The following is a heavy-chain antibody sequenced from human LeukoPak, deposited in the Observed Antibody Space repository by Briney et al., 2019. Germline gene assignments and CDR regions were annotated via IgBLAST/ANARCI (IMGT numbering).Heavy chain of an antibody. Sequence: GGSLRLSRAASGFTFNNYNMNWVRQAPGKGLEWVSSISISSSYIYYADSVKGRLTISRDNAENSLYLQMNSLRAEDTAVYYCARGLTGTYSPVYWYFDLWGRGTLVTVSS. CDR2: ISISSSYI. D-gene: IGHD1-14*01. CDR1: GFTFNNYN. CDR3: ARGLTGTYSPVYWYFDL. V-gene: IGHV3-21*01. J-gene: IGHJ2*01.